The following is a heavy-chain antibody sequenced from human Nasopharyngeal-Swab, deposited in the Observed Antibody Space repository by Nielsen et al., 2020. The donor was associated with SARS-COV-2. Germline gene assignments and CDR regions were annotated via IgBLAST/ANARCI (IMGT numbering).Heavy chain of an antibody. CDR1: GFTFSSYA. V-gene: IGHV3-48*03. Sequence: GESLKISCAASGFTFSSYAMNWVRQAPGKGLEWVSYISSSGSTIYYADSVKGRFTISRDNAKNSLYLQMNSLRAEDTAVYYCARGEQQRLVRNYFDYWGQGTLVTVSS. J-gene: IGHJ4*02. CDR3: ARGEQQRLVRNYFDY. CDR2: ISSSGSTI. D-gene: IGHD6-13*01.